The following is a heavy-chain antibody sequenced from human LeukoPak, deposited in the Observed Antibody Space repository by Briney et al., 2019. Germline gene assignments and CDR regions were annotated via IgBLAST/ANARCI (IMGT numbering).Heavy chain of an antibody. CDR2: ISSSSTI. J-gene: IGHJ5*02. Sequence: GGSLRLSCAASGFTFSSYSMNWVRQAPGKGLEWVSYISSSSTIYYADSVKGRCTIYRDNAKNTLYLQMNSLRAEAAAVYYCAREPAPQGWFDRWGQGTLVTVSS. V-gene: IGHV3-48*04. CDR3: AREPAPQGWFDR. CDR1: GFTFSSYS.